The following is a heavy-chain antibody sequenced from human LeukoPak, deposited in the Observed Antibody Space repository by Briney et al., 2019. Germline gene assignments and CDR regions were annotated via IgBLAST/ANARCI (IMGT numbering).Heavy chain of an antibody. CDR3: ARGPYGDSVGY. Sequence: SETLSLTCTDSGGSISSYYWSWIRQPPGKGLEWIGYIYYSGSTNYNPSLKSRVTISVDTSKNQFSLKLSSVTAADTAVYYCARGPYGDSVGYWGQGTLVTVSS. D-gene: IGHD4-17*01. CDR2: IYYSGST. J-gene: IGHJ4*02. V-gene: IGHV4-59*01. CDR1: GGSISSYY.